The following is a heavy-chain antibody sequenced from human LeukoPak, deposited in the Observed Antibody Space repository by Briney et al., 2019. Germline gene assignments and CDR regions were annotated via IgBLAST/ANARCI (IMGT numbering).Heavy chain of an antibody. Sequence: GGSLRLSSAASGFIFSSFSMNWVRQAPGKGLEWVSYIRSDGARTDYTGAVKGRFTISRDNAKNSLYLQMNSLRVEDTAVYYCARMNYISTGWGAPFDYWGQGVLVTVSS. CDR2: IRSDGART. CDR3: ARMNYISTGWGAPFDY. CDR1: GFIFSSFS. V-gene: IGHV3-48*04. J-gene: IGHJ4*02. D-gene: IGHD1-7*01.